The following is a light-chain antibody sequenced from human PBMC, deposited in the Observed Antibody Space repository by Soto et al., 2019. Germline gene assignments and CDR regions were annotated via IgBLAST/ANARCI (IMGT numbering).Light chain of an antibody. V-gene: IGLV2-23*02. CDR1: SSDVGSHNL. CDR2: EVT. Sequence: QSALTQPASVSVSPGQSITISCTGTSSDVGSHNLVSWYQQHPGQAPKLMIYEVTKRPLGVSPRFSASKSGNTASLTISGLQAEDGADYYCCSYGGSRAVFGGGTQLTVL. J-gene: IGLJ7*01. CDR3: CSYGGSRAV.